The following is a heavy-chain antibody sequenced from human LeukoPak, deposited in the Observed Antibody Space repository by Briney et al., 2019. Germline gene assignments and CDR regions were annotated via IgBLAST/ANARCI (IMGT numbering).Heavy chain of an antibody. CDR1: GYTFTSYG. V-gene: IGHV1-18*01. Sequence: GASVKVSCKASGYTFTSYGISWVRQAPGQGLEWMGWISGYNGNTNYAQIIQGRVTMTTDTSTSTAYMDLRSLRSDDTAVYYCAREDRSSLCNSTSCYSALYFGYWGQGTPVTVSS. CDR2: ISGYNGNT. CDR3: AREDRSSLCNSTSCYSALYFGY. J-gene: IGHJ4*02. D-gene: IGHD2-2*02.